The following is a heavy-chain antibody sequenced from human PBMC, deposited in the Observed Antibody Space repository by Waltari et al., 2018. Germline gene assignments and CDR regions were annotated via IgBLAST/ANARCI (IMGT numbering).Heavy chain of an antibody. J-gene: IGHJ4*02. CDR3: ARESLIASGLFDS. CDR2: TGNDETHK. D-gene: IGHD3-22*01. CDR1: GFTFSSYG. V-gene: IGHV3-33*01. Sequence: QVQLVESGGTVVQPGGSLRLSCAASGFTFSSYGMHWVRQAPGKGLEGMAITGNDETHKYYADSVKGRFTISRDNSKNTLFLQMESLRVEDTAVYYCARESLIASGLFDSWGQGTLVTVSS.